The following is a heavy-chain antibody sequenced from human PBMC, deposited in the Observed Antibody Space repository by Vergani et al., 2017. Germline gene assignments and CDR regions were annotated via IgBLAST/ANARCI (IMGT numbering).Heavy chain of an antibody. Sequence: EVQLLESGGGLVQPGGSLRLSCAASGFTFSSYAMSWVRQAPGKGLEWVSAISGSGSTIYYADSVKGRFIISRDNAKNSLYLQMNSLRAEDTAVYYCARDLYGDYGYYGMDVWGQGTTVTVSS. D-gene: IGHD4-17*01. CDR1: GFTFSSYA. CDR3: ARDLYGDYGYYGMDV. J-gene: IGHJ6*02. V-gene: IGHV3-23*01. CDR2: ISGSGSTI.